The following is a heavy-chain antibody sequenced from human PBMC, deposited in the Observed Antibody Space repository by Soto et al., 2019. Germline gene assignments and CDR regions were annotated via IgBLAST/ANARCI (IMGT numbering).Heavy chain of an antibody. CDR2: ITSRSSPI. Sequence: EVRLVESGGTLVQPGGSLRLSCVVSGLPFRDYSMNWVRQTPGKGLEWVAYITSRSSPIYYADFVKGRFTISRDNAKNSLYLQMNSLRPGDMAVYYCARRARPDFYYMDVWGKGTTVTVSS. V-gene: IGHV3-48*01. J-gene: IGHJ6*03. CDR3: ARRARPDFYYMDV. D-gene: IGHD6-6*01. CDR1: GLPFRDYS.